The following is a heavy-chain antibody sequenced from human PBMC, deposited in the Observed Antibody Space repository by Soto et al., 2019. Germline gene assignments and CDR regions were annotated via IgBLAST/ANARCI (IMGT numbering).Heavy chain of an antibody. V-gene: IGHV3-33*01. CDR2: IWYDGSNK. CDR1: GFTFSSYG. CDR3: ARDGYGSGSYYIDY. D-gene: IGHD3-10*01. J-gene: IGHJ4*02. Sequence: QVQLVESGGGVVQPGRSLRLSCAASGFTFSSYGMHWVRQAPGKGLEWVAVIWYDGSNKYYADSVKGRFTISRDKSKNTLYLQMKSLRAEDTAVYYCARDGYGSGSYYIDYWGQGTLVTVSS.